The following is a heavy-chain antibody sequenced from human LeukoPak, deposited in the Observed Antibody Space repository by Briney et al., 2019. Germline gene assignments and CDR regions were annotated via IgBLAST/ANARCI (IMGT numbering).Heavy chain of an antibody. Sequence: GGSLRLSSTVSGFSVSDNSMSWVRQAPGKGLEWVSFIYSGTTHYSDSVKGRFTISRDNSKNTLYLQMNSLRAEDTAVYYCARRAGAYSHPYDYWGQGTLVTVSS. CDR3: ARRAGAYSHPYDY. D-gene: IGHD4/OR15-4a*01. CDR2: IYSGTT. J-gene: IGHJ4*02. V-gene: IGHV3-53*01. CDR1: GFSVSDNS.